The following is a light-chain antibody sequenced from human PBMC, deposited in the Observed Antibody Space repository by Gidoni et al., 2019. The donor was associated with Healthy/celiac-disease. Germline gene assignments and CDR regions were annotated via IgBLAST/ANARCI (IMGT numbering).Light chain of an antibody. J-gene: IGKJ1*01. CDR3: QQYNNWPSWT. CDR1: QSVSSN. V-gene: IGKV3-15*01. CDR2: GAS. Sequence: EIVMTQSPATLSVSPGERATLSCRAGQSVSSNLAWYQQKPGQAPRLLIYGASTRATGIPARCSGSGSGTEFTLTISSLQSEDFAVYYCQQYNNWPSWTFGQGTKVEIK.